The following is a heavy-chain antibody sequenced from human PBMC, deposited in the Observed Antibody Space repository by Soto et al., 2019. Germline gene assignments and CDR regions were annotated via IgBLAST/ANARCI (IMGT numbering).Heavy chain of an antibody. D-gene: IGHD2-2*01. V-gene: IGHV3-53*04. CDR2: IYSGGST. J-gene: IGHJ6*03. CDR1: GFTVSSNY. CDR3: ARVKVGYCSSTSCYARYYYYYMDV. Sequence: HPGGSLRLSCAASGFTVSSNYMSWVRQAPGKGLEWASVIYSGGSTYYADSVKGRFTISRHNSKNTLYLQMNSLRAEDTAVYYCARVKVGYCSSTSCYARYYYYYMDVWGKGTTVTVSS.